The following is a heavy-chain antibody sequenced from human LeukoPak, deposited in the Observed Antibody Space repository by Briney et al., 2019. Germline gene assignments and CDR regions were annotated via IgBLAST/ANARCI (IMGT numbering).Heavy chain of an antibody. V-gene: IGHV3-53*01. CDR1: GFTVSSNY. D-gene: IGHD3-22*01. CDR3: ARGRWYYYDSSGSDAFDI. J-gene: IGHJ3*02. Sequence: GGSLRLSCAASGFTVSSNYMSWVRQARGKGLEWVSVIYSGGSTYYADSVKGRFTISRDNSKNTLYLQMNSLRAEDTAVYYCARGRWYYYDSSGSDAFDIWGQGTMVTVSS. CDR2: IYSGGST.